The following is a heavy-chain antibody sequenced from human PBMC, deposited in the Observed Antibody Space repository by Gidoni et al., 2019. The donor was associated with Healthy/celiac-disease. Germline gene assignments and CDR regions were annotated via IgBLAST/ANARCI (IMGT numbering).Heavy chain of an antibody. CDR2: IRSKANSYAT. CDR1: GFTFSGSA. V-gene: IGHV3-73*02. CDR3: TRLRSGADQWLVYDY. Sequence: EVQLVESGGGLVQPGGSLKLSCAASGFTFSGSAMHWVRQASGKGLEWVGRIRSKANSYATAYAASVKGRFTISRDDSKNTAYLQMNSLKTEDTAVYYCTRLRSGADQWLVYDYWGQGTLVTVSS. D-gene: IGHD6-19*01. J-gene: IGHJ4*02.